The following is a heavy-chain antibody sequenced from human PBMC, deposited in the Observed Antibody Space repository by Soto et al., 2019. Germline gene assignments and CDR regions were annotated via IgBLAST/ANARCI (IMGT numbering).Heavy chain of an antibody. CDR2: ISSSRSYI. V-gene: IGHV3-21*01. CDR1: GVTFSSYS. Sequence: GGSLTLSCAASGVTFSSYSMNWVRQAPGKGLEWVSSISSSRSYIYYADSVKGRFNMSRDNAKNSLYLQMDSQRAEYTAVYYCGGAAGSLGYFQHWGQGTLVTVSS. D-gene: IGHD6-13*01. J-gene: IGHJ1*01. CDR3: GGAAGSLGYFQH.